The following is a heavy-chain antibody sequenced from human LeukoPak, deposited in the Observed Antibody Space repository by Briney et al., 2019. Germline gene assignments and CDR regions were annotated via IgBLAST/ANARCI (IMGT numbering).Heavy chain of an antibody. V-gene: IGHV1-18*01. D-gene: IGHD3-16*02. CDR2: ISGYNGNT. CDR3: ATPRRGVIDAFDI. CDR1: GYTFTTYG. J-gene: IGHJ3*02. Sequence: GASVKVSCKASGYTFTTYGIGWVRQAPGQGLEWMGWISGYNGNTNYAQKFQGRVTMTTDTSTSTAYMELSSLRSEDTAVYYCATPRRGVIDAFDIWGQGTMVTVSS.